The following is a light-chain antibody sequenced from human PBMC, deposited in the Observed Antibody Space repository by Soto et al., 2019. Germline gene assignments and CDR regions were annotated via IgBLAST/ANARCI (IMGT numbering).Light chain of an antibody. V-gene: IGLV1-40*01. CDR1: SSDIGAGYD. J-gene: IGLJ2*01. Sequence: QPVLTQPPSVSGAPGQRVTISCTGSSSDIGAGYDVHWYQQIPGTAPRLLIYGNTNRPSGVPDRFSGSQSGTPASLAITGLQAGDEADYYCQSYDSSLSGVIFGGGTKLTVL. CDR2: GNT. CDR3: QSYDSSLSGVI.